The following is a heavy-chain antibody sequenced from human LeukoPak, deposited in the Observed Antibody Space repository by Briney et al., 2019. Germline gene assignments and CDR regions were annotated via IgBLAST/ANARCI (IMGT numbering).Heavy chain of an antibody. CDR2: IYSGGST. J-gene: IGHJ4*02. CDR1: ELTVSSNY. D-gene: IGHD6-19*01. V-gene: IGHV3-53*01. CDR3: ARVPTSGWYNDY. Sequence: GGSLRLSCAASELTVSSNYMSWVRQAPGKGLEWVSVIYSGGSTYYADSVKGRFTISRDNSKNTLYLQMNSLRAEDTAVYYCARVPTSGWYNDYWGQGTVVSVS.